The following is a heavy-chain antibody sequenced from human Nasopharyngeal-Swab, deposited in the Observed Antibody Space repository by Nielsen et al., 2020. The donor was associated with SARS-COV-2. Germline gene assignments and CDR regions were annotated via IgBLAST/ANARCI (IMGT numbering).Heavy chain of an antibody. V-gene: IGHV3-48*01. J-gene: IGHJ4*02. CDR3: ARSLYYYDSSGYPSSYYFDY. CDR2: ISSSSSTI. CDR1: GFTFSSYS. Sequence: GESLKISCAASGFTFSSYSMNWVRQAPGKGLEWVSYISSSSSTIYYADSVKGRFTISRDNAKNSLYLQMNSLRAEDTAAYYCARSLYYYDSSGYPSSYYFDYWGQGTLVTVSS. D-gene: IGHD3-22*01.